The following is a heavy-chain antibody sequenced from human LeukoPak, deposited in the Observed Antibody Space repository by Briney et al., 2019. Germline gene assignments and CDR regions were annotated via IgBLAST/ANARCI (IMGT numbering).Heavy chain of an antibody. CDR1: GYTFSAYS. V-gene: IGHV1-2*04. J-gene: IGHJ5*01. Sequence: ASVKVSFTASGYTFSAYSIHWVRQAPGQGLEWMGWINPDSGDTNYAQKFQGWVTMTRDTSISTAYMEVRRLRSDDTAVYYCARGSGSYWWFDSWGQGTLVTVSS. CDR3: ARGSGSYWWFDS. D-gene: IGHD1-26*01. CDR2: INPDSGDT.